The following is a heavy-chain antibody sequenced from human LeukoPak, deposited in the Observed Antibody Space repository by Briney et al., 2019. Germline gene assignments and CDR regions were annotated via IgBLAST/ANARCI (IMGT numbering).Heavy chain of an antibody. V-gene: IGHV1-69*13. J-gene: IGHJ6*03. CDR1: GGTFSSSG. D-gene: IGHD2-2*01. CDR2: IIPMIGTP. Sequence: SVKVSCKASGGTFSSSGISWVRQAPGQGLEWMGGIIPMIGTPNYAQKFQGRVTITADESTSTAYMELSSLRSEDTAVYYCASHCSSTSCYADYYYVDVWGKGTTVTVSS. CDR3: ASHCSSTSCYADYYYVDV.